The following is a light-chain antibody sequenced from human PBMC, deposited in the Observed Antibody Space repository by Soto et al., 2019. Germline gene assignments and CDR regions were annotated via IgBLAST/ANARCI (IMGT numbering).Light chain of an antibody. CDR3: QQYSSYSWT. Sequence: DIQMTQSPYTLSASVGDRVTITCRASQGISTWLAWYQQKPGTAPKLLIYDASSLESGVPSRFSGSGSGTEFTLTISSLQPDDYATYYCQQYSSYSWTSGQGTKVDIK. CDR2: DAS. CDR1: QGISTW. J-gene: IGKJ1*01. V-gene: IGKV1-5*01.